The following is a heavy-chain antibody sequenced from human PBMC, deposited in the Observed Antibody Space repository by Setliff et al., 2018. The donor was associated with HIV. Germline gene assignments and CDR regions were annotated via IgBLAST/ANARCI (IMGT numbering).Heavy chain of an antibody. CDR2: VHYSGST. Sequence: SETLSLTCTVSDGSISSTNHYWGWIRQSPGKRLEWIGTVHYSGSTYYNPSLKSRVTISVDMSKNQFSLKLNSVTAADTATYYCVRDDRSGYPFDHWGQGTLVTVSS. CDR3: VRDDRSGYPFDH. V-gene: IGHV4-39*07. CDR1: DGSISSTNHY. D-gene: IGHD3-3*01. J-gene: IGHJ4*02.